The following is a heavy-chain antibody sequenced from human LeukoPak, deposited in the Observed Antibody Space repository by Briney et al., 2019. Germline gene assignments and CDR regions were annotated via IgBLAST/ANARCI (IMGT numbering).Heavy chain of an antibody. D-gene: IGHD1-1*01. CDR1: GFTFSSHG. CDR3: ANKQGLERLLGY. V-gene: IGHV3-30*02. Sequence: GGSLRLSCAAAGFTFSSHGMHWVRQAPGKGLEWVAFIRYDGSNKYYADSVKGRFTISRDNSKNTLYLQMNSLRAEDTAVYYCANKQGLERLLGYWGQGTLVTVSS. J-gene: IGHJ4*02. CDR2: IRYDGSNK.